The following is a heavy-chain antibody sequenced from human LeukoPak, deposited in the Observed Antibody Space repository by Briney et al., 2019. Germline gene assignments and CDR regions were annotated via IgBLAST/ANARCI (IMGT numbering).Heavy chain of an antibody. CDR1: GFTVSNTY. Sequence: GGSLRLSCAASGFTVSNTYMGWVRQAPGKGLEWVSVIYTDGNTSYADSVKGRFTLFRDNSKNTLYLQMNSLRAEDTAVYYCARETNWNEDFDYWGQGTLVTVSS. V-gene: IGHV3-53*01. CDR3: ARETNWNEDFDY. J-gene: IGHJ4*02. D-gene: IGHD1-1*01. CDR2: IYTDGNT.